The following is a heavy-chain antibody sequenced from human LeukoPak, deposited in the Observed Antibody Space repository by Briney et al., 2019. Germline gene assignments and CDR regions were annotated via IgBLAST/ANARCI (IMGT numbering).Heavy chain of an antibody. V-gene: IGHV3-23*01. CDR3: ASEGAAAGEFDY. J-gene: IGHJ4*02. CDR1: GFTFSSYA. D-gene: IGHD6-13*01. Sequence: GGSLRLSCAASGFTFSSYAMSWVRQAPGKGLEWVSAISGSGGSTYYADSVKGRFTISRDNAKNSLYLQMNSLRAEDTAVYYCASEGAAAGEFDYWGQGTLVTVSS. CDR2: ISGSGGST.